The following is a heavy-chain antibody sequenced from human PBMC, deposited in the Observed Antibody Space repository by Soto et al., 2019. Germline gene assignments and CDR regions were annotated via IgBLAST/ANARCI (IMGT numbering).Heavy chain of an antibody. CDR1: GFTFSNAW. V-gene: IGHV3-15*01. J-gene: IGHJ4*02. D-gene: IGHD5-12*01. CDR3: NTRDGYKGALDY. Sequence: GGSLRLSCAASGFTFSNAWMSWVRQAPGKGLEWVGRIKSKTDGGTTDYAAPVKGRFTISRDDSKNTLYLQMNSLKTEDTAVYYSNTRDGYKGALDYWGQGTLVTVSS. CDR2: IKSKTDGGTT.